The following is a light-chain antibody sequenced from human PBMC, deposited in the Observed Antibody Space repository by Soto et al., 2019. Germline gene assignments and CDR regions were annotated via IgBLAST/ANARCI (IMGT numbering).Light chain of an antibody. J-gene: IGKJ5*01. Sequence: IQMTQSPSSLSASVGDRVTITCRASQSVTTWLAWYQQKPGKAPKLLIYKASNLESGLPSRFTGSGSGTEFTLTISSLQSDDFATYYCQQYGTYPITFGQGTRLEIK. CDR2: KAS. V-gene: IGKV1-5*03. CDR1: QSVTTW. CDR3: QQYGTYPIT.